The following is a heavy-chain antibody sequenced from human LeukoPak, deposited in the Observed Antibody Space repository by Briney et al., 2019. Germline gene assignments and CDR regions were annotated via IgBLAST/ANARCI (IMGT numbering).Heavy chain of an antibody. CDR1: GFTFSSYV. J-gene: IGHJ3*02. Sequence: GGSLRLSCAASGFTFSSYVMSWVRQAPGKGLEWVSAISGSGGSTYYADSVKGRFTVSRDNSKNTLYLQMNSLRAEDTAVYYCARGKYCGGDCYHPIDAFDIWGQGTMVTVSS. CDR2: ISGSGGST. CDR3: ARGKYCGGDCYHPIDAFDI. D-gene: IGHD2-21*02. V-gene: IGHV3-23*01.